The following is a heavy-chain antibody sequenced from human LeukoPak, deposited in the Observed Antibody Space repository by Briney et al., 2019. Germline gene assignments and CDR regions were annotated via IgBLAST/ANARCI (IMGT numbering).Heavy chain of an antibody. D-gene: IGHD4-17*01. CDR3: ARDITVTITAVAY. J-gene: IGHJ4*02. Sequence: GGSLRLSCAASGFTFSSYAMHWVRQAPGKGLEWVAVISYDGSNKYYADFVKGRFTISRDNSKNTLYLQMNSLRAEDTAVYYCARDITVTITAVAYWGQGTLVTVSS. CDR2: ISYDGSNK. V-gene: IGHV3-30*04. CDR1: GFTFSSYA.